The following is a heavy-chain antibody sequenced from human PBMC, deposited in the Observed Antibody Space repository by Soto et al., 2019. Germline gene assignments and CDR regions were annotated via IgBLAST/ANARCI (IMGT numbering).Heavy chain of an antibody. CDR1: GGSISSGGYY. CDR3: ARDTPHGHYGVRYDY. J-gene: IGHJ4*02. D-gene: IGHD4-17*01. CDR2: IYYSGST. Sequence: SETLSLTCTVSGGSISSGGYYWSWIRQHPGKGLEWIGYIYYSGSTYYNPSLKSRVTISVDTSKNQFSLKLSSVTAADTAVYYCARDTPHGHYGVRYDYWGQGTPVTVSS. V-gene: IGHV4-31*03.